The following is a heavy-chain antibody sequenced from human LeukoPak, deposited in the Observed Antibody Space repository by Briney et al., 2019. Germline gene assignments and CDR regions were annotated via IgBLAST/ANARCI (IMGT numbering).Heavy chain of an antibody. CDR1: GFTFSSYD. V-gene: IGHV3-13*01. J-gene: IGHJ6*02. CDR2: VGTVGDT. Sequence: GGSLRLSCPASGFTFSSYDMHWVRPVTGKGMEWVSAVGTVGDTYYPGSVKGGFTVSRENASNYLYLQMNGLRAGDTAVYYCAGVQTRSVGYYGMDVWGQGTTVTVSS. D-gene: IGHD1-26*01. CDR3: AGVQTRSVGYYGMDV.